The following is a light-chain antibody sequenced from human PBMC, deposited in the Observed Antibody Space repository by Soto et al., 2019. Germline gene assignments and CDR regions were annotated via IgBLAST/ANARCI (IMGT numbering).Light chain of an antibody. CDR1: QNIRSH. J-gene: IGKJ1*01. CDR3: QQYNVWPGWT. V-gene: IGKV3-15*01. Sequence: EIVMTQSTATLSVSPGESATLSCRASQNIRSHLAWYQLRPGQAPRLLIYASSTRATGIPARFSGSGSGTEFTLTISSLQSEDFALYFCQQYNVWPGWTFGQGTKVGVK. CDR2: ASS.